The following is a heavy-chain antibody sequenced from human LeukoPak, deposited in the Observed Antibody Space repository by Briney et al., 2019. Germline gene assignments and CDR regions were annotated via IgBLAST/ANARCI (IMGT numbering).Heavy chain of an antibody. Sequence: GGSLRLSCAASGFTFSNPNMNWVRQAPGKGLEWVSYISSGGSPIYYTESVKGRFTISRDNAKNSLYLQMNSLRAEDTAVYYCARGTTVTGYDYWGQGTLVTVSS. CDR2: ISSGGSPI. J-gene: IGHJ4*02. CDR1: GFTFSNPN. V-gene: IGHV3-48*01. D-gene: IGHD4-17*01. CDR3: ARGTTVTGYDY.